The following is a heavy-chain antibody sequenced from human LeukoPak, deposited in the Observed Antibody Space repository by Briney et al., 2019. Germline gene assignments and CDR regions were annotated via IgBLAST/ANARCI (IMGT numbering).Heavy chain of an antibody. CDR2: ISSSSSYI. J-gene: IGHJ4*02. Sequence: PGGSLRLSCAASGFTFSSYAMSWVRQAPGKGLEWVSSISSSSSYIYYADSVKGRFTISRDNAKNSLYLQMNSLRAEDTAVYYCARDLYSSSWFDYWGQGTLVTVSS. CDR1: GFTFSSYA. V-gene: IGHV3-21*01. D-gene: IGHD6-13*01. CDR3: ARDLYSSSWFDY.